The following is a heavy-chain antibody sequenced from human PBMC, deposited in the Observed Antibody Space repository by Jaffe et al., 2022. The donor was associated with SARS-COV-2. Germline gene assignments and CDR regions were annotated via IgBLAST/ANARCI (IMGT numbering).Heavy chain of an antibody. D-gene: IGHD6-13*01. CDR3: ARKAQQLVVGFVYYGMDV. CDR1: GYTFTGYY. V-gene: IGHV1-2*06. J-gene: IGHJ6*02. CDR2: INPNSGGT. Sequence: QVQLVQSGAEVKKPGASVKVSCKASGYTFTGYYMHWVRQAPGQGLEWMGRINPNSGGTNYAQKFQGRVTMTRDTSISTAYMELSRLRSDDTAVYYCARKAQQLVVGFVYYGMDVWGQGTTVTVSS.